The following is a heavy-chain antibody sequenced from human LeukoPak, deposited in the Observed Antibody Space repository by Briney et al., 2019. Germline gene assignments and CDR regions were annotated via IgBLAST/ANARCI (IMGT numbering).Heavy chain of an antibody. CDR1: GFTFRSYG. V-gene: IGHV3-21*01. D-gene: IGHD3-10*01. CDR2: ISSGSSYI. J-gene: IGHJ2*01. CDR3: ARVGAKGGWYFDL. Sequence: GGSLRLSCAVSGFTFRSYGMNWVRQAPGEGLEWVSSISSGSSYIYYADSVKGRFTISRDNAKNSLHLQMSSLRADDTAVYYCARVGAKGGWYFDLWGRGTLVTVSS.